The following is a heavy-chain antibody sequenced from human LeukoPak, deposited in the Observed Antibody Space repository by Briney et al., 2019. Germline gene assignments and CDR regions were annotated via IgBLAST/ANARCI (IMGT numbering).Heavy chain of an antibody. CDR2: ILSDGSKE. Sequence: PGGSLRLSCAASGFTFSSYGMHWVRQAPGKGLEWVAVILSDGSKEFYTDSVKGRFTISRDNSKNTLYLQMNSLRAEDTGVYYCAREGPYYFGSGPDFWGQGILVAVSS. CDR3: AREGPYYFGSGPDF. V-gene: IGHV3-33*01. D-gene: IGHD3-10*01. CDR1: GFTFSSYG. J-gene: IGHJ4*02.